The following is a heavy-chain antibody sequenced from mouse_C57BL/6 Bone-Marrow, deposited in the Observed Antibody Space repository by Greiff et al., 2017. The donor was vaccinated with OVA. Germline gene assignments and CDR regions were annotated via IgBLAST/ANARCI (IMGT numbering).Heavy chain of an antibody. J-gene: IGHJ4*01. CDR1: GYAFTNYL. Sequence: QVQLQQSGAELVRPGTSVKVSCKASGYAFTNYLIEGVKQRPGPGLEWIGVINPGSGGTNYNEKFKGKATLTADKYSSTAYLQLSSLTSEDSAVYFCARLGPYYYGSSLYAMDYWGQGTSVTVSS. V-gene: IGHV1-54*01. D-gene: IGHD1-1*01. CDR2: INPGSGGT. CDR3: ARLGPYYYGSSLYAMDY.